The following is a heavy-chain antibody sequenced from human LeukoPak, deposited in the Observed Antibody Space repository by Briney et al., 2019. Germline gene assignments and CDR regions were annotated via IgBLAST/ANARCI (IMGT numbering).Heavy chain of an antibody. CDR3: ARWGPGAFDI. V-gene: IGHV4-34*01. CDR1: GGSFSGYY. J-gene: IGHJ3*02. D-gene: IGHD3-10*01. Sequence: SETLSLTCAVYGGSFSGYYWSWIRQSPEKGLEWIREINHSGGTNYKPSLKSRITISVDTSENQFSLKLSSVTAADTAVYYCARWGPGAFDIWGQGTMVTVSS. CDR2: INHSGGT.